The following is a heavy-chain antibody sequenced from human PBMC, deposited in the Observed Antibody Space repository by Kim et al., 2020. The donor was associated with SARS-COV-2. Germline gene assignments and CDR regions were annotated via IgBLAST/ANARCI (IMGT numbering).Heavy chain of an antibody. Sequence: GGSLRLSCAASGFTVSSNYMSWVRQAPGKGLEWVSVIYSGGSTYYADSVKGRFTISRDNSKNTLYLQMNSLRAEDTAVYYCARDMGIVATSGHYYYYYGMVVWGQGTTVTVSS. V-gene: IGHV3-53*01. CDR2: IYSGGST. J-gene: IGHJ6*02. D-gene: IGHD5-12*01. CDR1: GFTVSSNY. CDR3: ARDMGIVATSGHYYYYYGMVV.